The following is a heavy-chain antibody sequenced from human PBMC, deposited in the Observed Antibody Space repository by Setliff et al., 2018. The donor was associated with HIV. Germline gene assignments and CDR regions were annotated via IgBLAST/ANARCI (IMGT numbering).Heavy chain of an antibody. J-gene: IGHJ4*02. CDR3: ARDEEQWLAFDC. Sequence: SETLSLTCAVYGGSFSGYYWSWIRQPPGKGLEWIGEINRSGSTNYNPSLKSRVTISVDTSKNQFSLKVSSVTAADTAVYYCARDEEQWLAFDCWGQGTLVTVSS. V-gene: IGHV4-34*01. CDR1: GGSFSGYY. CDR2: INRSGST. D-gene: IGHD6-19*01.